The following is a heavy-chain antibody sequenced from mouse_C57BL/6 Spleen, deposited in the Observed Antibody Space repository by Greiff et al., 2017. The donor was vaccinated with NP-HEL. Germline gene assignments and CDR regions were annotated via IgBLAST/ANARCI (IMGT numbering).Heavy chain of an antibody. Sequence: EVKLVESGPELVKPGASVKMSCKASGYTFTDYNMHWVKQSHGKSLEWIGYINPNNGGTSYNQKFKGKATLTVNKSSSTAYMELRSLTSEDSAVYYCARSVTTVADYWGQGTTLTVSS. CDR1: GYTFTDYN. V-gene: IGHV1-22*01. CDR3: ARSVTTVADY. J-gene: IGHJ2*01. D-gene: IGHD1-1*01. CDR2: INPNNGGT.